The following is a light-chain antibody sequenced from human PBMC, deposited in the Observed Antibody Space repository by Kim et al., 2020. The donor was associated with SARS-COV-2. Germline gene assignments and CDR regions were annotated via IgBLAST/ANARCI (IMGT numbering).Light chain of an antibody. CDR1: AGAVTSGHY. Sequence: QAVVTQEPSLTVSPGGTVTLPCGSSAGAVTSGHYPYWFQQKPGQAPRTLIYDINNRNAWTPARFSGSLPGGKAALTLSGAQPEDEADYFCLLTYNGIRLFGGGTQLTVL. V-gene: IGLV7-46*01. J-gene: IGLJ2*01. CDR3: LLTYNGIRL. CDR2: DIN.